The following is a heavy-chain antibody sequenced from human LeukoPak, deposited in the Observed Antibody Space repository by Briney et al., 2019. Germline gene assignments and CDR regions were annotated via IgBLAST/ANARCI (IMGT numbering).Heavy chain of an antibody. CDR2: IYYSGST. CDR3: ARVLRLDGYYFDY. Sequence: SETLSLTCTVSGGSISSYYWSWIRQPPGKGLEWIGYIYYSGSTNYNPSLKSRVTISVDTSKNQCSLKLSSVTAADTAVYYCARVLRLDGYYFDYWGQGTLVTVSS. D-gene: IGHD3-9*01. J-gene: IGHJ4*02. V-gene: IGHV4-59*01. CDR1: GGSISSYY.